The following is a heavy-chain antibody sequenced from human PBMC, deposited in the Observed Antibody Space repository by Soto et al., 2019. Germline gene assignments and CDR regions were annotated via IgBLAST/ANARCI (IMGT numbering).Heavy chain of an antibody. CDR1: GFIFSDYY. D-gene: IGHD2-8*01. Sequence: GGSLRLSCAASGFIFSDYYLSWIRQAPGQGLEWLSYISGSHSTIYYADSVKGRFTISRDNAKNSLYLQMNSLRVDDTAVYYCAKTSRGSCINGVCSEYVWGKGTTVTVSS. CDR3: AKTSRGSCINGVCSEYV. CDR2: ISGSHSTI. J-gene: IGHJ6*04. V-gene: IGHV3-11*01.